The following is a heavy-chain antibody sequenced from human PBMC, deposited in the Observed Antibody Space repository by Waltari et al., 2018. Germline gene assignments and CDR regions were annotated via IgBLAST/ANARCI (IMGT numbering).Heavy chain of an antibody. CDR1: GYSISSGYY. Sequence: QVQLQGSGPGLVKPLETLSLTCTVSGYSISSGYYWGWIRQPPGKGLEWIGSTYHSGSTYYNPSLKSRVTISVDTSKNQLSLKLTSVTAADTAVYYCARVGSAYYLTFDYWGQGTLVTVSS. J-gene: IGHJ4*01. V-gene: IGHV4-38-2*02. D-gene: IGHD1-26*01. CDR2: TYHSGST. CDR3: ARVGSAYYLTFDY.